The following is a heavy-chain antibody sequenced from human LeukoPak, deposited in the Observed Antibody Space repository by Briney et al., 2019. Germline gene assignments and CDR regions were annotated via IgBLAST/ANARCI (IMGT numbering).Heavy chain of an antibody. V-gene: IGHV4-4*07. J-gene: IGHJ3*02. Sequence: KPSETLSLTCTVSGGSISSYYWSWIRQPAGKGLEGIGRIYISGSTNYNTSLKSRVTISVDTSKNQFSLKLSSVTAADTAVYYCARESPRRVVANAFDIWGQGTMVTVSS. CDR1: GGSISSYY. D-gene: IGHD2-2*01. CDR3: ARESPRRVVANAFDI. CDR2: IYISGST.